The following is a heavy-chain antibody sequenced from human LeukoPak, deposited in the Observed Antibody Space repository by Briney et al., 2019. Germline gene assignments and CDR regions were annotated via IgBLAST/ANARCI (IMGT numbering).Heavy chain of an antibody. J-gene: IGHJ6*03. CDR3: ARARGEQLVGPDGFYMDV. Sequence: GGSLRLSCAASGFTFSDYYMSWIRQAPGKGLEWVSYISSSGSTIYYADSVKGRFTISRDNAKNSLYLQMNSLRAEDTAVYYCARARGEQLVGPDGFYMDVWGKGTTVTVSS. D-gene: IGHD6-6*01. V-gene: IGHV3-11*04. CDR2: ISSSGSTI. CDR1: GFTFSDYY.